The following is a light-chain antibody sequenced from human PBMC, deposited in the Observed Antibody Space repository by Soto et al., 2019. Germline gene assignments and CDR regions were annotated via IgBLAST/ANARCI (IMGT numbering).Light chain of an antibody. CDR2: DAS. CDR1: QNVSSY. Sequence: EIVLTQSPATLSLSPGERATLSCRASQNVSSYLAWYQLKPGQAPRLLIYDASNMATGIPARFSGSGSGTDFTLTISSLEPEDFATYYCQHYNSYSEAFGQGTKVELK. CDR3: QHYNSYSEA. J-gene: IGKJ1*01. V-gene: IGKV3-11*01.